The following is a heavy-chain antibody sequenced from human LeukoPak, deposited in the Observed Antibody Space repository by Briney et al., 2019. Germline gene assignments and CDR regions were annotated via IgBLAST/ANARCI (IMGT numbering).Heavy chain of an antibody. CDR1: GFTFGSYA. V-gene: IGHV3-30-3*02. J-gene: IGHJ4*02. Sequence: GGSLRLSCAASGFTFGSYAMHWVRQAPGKGLEWVAVMSFDGTHIYYADSVKGRFTISRDNSKNTLYLQMNSLRAEDTAVYYCANAPNYGDYLGYWGQGTLVTVSS. CDR2: MSFDGTHI. D-gene: IGHD4-17*01. CDR3: ANAPNYGDYLGY.